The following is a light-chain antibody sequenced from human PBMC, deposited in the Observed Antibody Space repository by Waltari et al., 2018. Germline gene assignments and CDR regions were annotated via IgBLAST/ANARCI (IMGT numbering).Light chain of an antibody. CDR3: AAWDDSLSGHL. V-gene: IGLV1-47*01. J-gene: IGLJ2*01. CDR1: SSKHGSNS. Sequence: QSVLTQPPSASGTPGQRVTISRSGSSSKHGSNSVYWYQQLPGTAPKLLIYRNNQRPSGVPDRFSGSKSGTSASLAISGLRSEDEADYYCAAWDDSLSGHLFGGGTKLTVL. CDR2: RNN.